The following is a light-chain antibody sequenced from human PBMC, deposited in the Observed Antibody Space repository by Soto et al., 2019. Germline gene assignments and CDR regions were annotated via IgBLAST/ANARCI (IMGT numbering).Light chain of an antibody. CDR2: AAS. J-gene: IGKJ1*01. CDR3: QKYNSAPPT. CDR1: QGIRYY. V-gene: IGKV1-27*01. Sequence: DIQMTQSPSSLSASVGDRVIITCRASQGIRYYLALYQQKPGKVPKLLIYAASNLQSGVPSRFSGGGSVTDFALTIRSLQPEDFATYYYQKYNSAPPTFAQGTNVEIK.